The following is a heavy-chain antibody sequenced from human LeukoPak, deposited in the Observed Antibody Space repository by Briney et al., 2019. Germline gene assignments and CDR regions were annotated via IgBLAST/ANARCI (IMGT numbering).Heavy chain of an antibody. CDR2: INPSGSA. D-gene: IGHD2-2*01. V-gene: IGHV4-34*09. CDR1: GGSFSGYF. Sequence: SETLSLTCAVSGGSFSGYFWSWIRQPPGKGLEWIGEINPSGSANYNPSLKSRVTISVDTSKNQFSLKLSSVTAADTAVYYCARDHGVVVPAARKSGYGMDVWGQGTTVTVSS. J-gene: IGHJ6*02. CDR3: ARDHGVVVPAARKSGYGMDV.